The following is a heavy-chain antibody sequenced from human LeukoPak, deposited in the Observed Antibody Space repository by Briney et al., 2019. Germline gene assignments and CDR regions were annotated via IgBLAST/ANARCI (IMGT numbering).Heavy chain of an antibody. Sequence: ASVKVSCKASGYTFTDFYMHWVRQAPGQGLEWMGWITPNSGATNYAQKFQGRVTMTRDTSTSTVYMELSSLRSEDTAVYYCARGPRSSGWIEDPWGQGTLVTVSS. CDR2: ITPNSGAT. CDR1: GYTFTDFY. J-gene: IGHJ5*02. D-gene: IGHD6-19*01. V-gene: IGHV1-2*02. CDR3: ARGPRSSGWIEDP.